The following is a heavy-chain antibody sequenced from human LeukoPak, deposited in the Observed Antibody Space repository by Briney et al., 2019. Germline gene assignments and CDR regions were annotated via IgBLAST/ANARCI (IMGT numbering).Heavy chain of an antibody. V-gene: IGHV3-48*01. Sequence: GGSLRLSCAASGFTFNTYSMNWVRQAPGKGLERVSYISSSSSTIYHADSVKGRFTISRDNAKNSLYLQMNSLRAEDTAVYYCARVVVVVPAAISRYYMDVWGKGTTVTISS. CDR1: GFTFNTYS. CDR3: ARVVVVVPAAISRYYMDV. CDR2: ISSSSSTI. J-gene: IGHJ6*03. D-gene: IGHD2-2*01.